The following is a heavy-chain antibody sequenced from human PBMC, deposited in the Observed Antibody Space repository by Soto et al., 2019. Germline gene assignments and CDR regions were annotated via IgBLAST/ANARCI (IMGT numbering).Heavy chain of an antibody. Sequence: GASVKVSCKASGFTFTSSAMQWVRQARGQRLEWIGWIVVGSGNTNYAQKFQERVTMTTDTSTSTAYMELRSLRSDDTAVYYCARVGHCSSTSCYGEDYYYYTDVWGKGTTVTVSS. CDR3: ARVGHCSSTSCYGEDYYYYTDV. CDR1: GFTFTSSA. CDR2: IVVGSGNT. V-gene: IGHV1-58*02. D-gene: IGHD2-2*01. J-gene: IGHJ6*03.